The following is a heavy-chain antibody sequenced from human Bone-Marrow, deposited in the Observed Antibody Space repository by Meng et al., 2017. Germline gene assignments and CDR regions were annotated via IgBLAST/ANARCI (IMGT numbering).Heavy chain of an antibody. CDR2: IYYSGST. V-gene: IGHV4-39*07. CDR3: ARGAGVPASTLMDV. CDR1: GGSFSDYY. D-gene: IGHD2-2*01. J-gene: IGHJ6*02. Sequence: SETLSLTCVVSGGSFSDYYWGWIRQPPGKGLEWIGSIYYSGSTYYNPSLKSRVTISVDTSKNQFSLKLSSVTAADTAVYYCARGAGVPASTLMDVWGQGTTVTVSS.